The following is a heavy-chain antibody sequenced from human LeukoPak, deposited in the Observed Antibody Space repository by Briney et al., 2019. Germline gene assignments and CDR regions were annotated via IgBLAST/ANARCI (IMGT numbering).Heavy chain of an antibody. D-gene: IGHD3-3*01. J-gene: IGHJ4*02. Sequence: GGSLRLSCAASGFTFSGYAMSWVRQAPGKGLEWVSSISSSSSYIYYADSVKGRFTISRDNAKNSLYLQMNSLRAEDTAVYYCAFYDFWSGSVGGYWGQGTLVTVSS. CDR3: AFYDFWSGSVGGY. CDR2: ISSSSSYI. V-gene: IGHV3-21*01. CDR1: GFTFSGYA.